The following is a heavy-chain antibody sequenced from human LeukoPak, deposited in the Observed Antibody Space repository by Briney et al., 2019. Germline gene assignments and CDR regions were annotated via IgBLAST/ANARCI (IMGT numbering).Heavy chain of an antibody. CDR1: GFSFSSYW. CDR3: ARGRYCSSSSCFFDY. Sequence: RGSLRLSCAASGFSFSSYWMSWVGQAPGKGLECVANIKQHGSEKYYVDSVKGRFTISRDNAKNPVHLQMDSLRAEDTAVYYCARGRYCSSSSCFFDYWGQGTVVTVSS. V-gene: IGHV3-7*01. CDR2: IKQHGSEK. D-gene: IGHD2-2*01. J-gene: IGHJ4*02.